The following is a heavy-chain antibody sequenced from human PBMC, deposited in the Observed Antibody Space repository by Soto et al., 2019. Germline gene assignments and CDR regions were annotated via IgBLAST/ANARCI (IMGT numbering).Heavy chain of an antibody. J-gene: IGHJ4*02. CDR1: GFTFSSYW. CDR3: AKDVWLRLETYFDY. CDR2: INSDGSST. D-gene: IGHD5-12*01. Sequence: GGSLRLSCAASGFTFSSYWMHWVRQAPGKGLVWVSRINSDGSSTSYADSVKGRFTISRDNSKNTLYLQMNSLRAEDTAVYYCAKDVWLRLETYFDYWGQGTLVTVSS. V-gene: IGHV3-74*01.